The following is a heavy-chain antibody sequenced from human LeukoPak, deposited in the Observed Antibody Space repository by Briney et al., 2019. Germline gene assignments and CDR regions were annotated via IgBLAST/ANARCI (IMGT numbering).Heavy chain of an antibody. CDR2: IYDSGKT. D-gene: IGHD3-16*01. J-gene: IGHJ4*02. V-gene: IGHV4-59*01. CDR3: ARGGGTLDY. Sequence: SETLSLTCTVSGDSISSYYWSWIRQPPGKGLEWIGYIYDSGKTNYDASLISRVTISVDTSKNQFSLKLTSVTPADTAVYYGARGGGTLDYWGQGTLVTVSS. CDR1: GDSISSYY.